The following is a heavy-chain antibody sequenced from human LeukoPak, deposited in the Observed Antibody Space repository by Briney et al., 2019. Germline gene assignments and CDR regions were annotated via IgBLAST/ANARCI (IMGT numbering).Heavy chain of an antibody. V-gene: IGHV1-18*01. D-gene: IGHD6-13*01. J-gene: IGHJ4*02. CDR2: ISAYNGNT. CDR1: GYTFTSYG. Sequence: ASVKVSCKASGYTFTSYGISWVRQAPGQGLEWMGWISAYNGNTNYAQKLQGRVTMTTDTSTSTAYMELRSLRSDDTAVYYCASTNLGDSSSWYGAWTGSDYWGQGTLVTVSS. CDR3: ASTNLGDSSSWYGAWTGSDY.